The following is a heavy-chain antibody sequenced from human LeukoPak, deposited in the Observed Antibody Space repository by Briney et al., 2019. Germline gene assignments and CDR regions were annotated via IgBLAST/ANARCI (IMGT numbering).Heavy chain of an antibody. J-gene: IGHJ3*02. Sequence: GGSLRLSCAASGFTFSSYWMSWVRQAPGKGLEWVANIKQDGSEKYYVDSVKGRFTISRDNAKNSLYLQMNSLRAEDTAVYYCARGGGLSFHPDAFDIWGQGTMVTVSS. CDR2: IKQDGSEK. D-gene: IGHD3-16*02. V-gene: IGHV3-7*01. CDR1: GFTFSSYW. CDR3: ARGGGLSFHPDAFDI.